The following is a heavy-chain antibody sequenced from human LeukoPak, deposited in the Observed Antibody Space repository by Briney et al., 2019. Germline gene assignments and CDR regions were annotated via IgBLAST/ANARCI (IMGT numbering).Heavy chain of an antibody. CDR2: IYSGGST. D-gene: IGHD4-17*01. J-gene: IGHJ5*02. Sequence: GGSLRLSCAASGFTVSSNYMSWVRQAPGKGLEWVSVIYSGGSTYYADSVKGRFTISRDNSKNTLYLQMNSPRAEDTAVYYCARVVGDYDASWFDPWGQGTLVTVSS. V-gene: IGHV3-53*01. CDR1: GFTVSSNY. CDR3: ARVVGDYDASWFDP.